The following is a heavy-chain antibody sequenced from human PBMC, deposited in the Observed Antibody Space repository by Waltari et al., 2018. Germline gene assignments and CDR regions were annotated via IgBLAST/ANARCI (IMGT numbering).Heavy chain of an antibody. D-gene: IGHD3-10*01. CDR1: GFTFDDYA. CDR2: ISWNSCRI. Sequence: EVQLVESGGGLVQPGRSLRLSCAASGFTFDDYAMHWVRPAPGKGLEWVSGISWNSCRIDYVESVKGRFTISIDNANNSLYLQRNSLRAEDTALYYCAKDISQGIYGSGTIVAFDIWGQGTMVTVSS. J-gene: IGHJ3*02. V-gene: IGHV3-9*01. CDR3: AKDISQGIYGSGTIVAFDI.